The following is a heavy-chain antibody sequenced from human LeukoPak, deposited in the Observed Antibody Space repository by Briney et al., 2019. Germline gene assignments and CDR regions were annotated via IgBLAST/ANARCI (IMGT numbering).Heavy chain of an antibody. V-gene: IGHV3-33*01. CDR3: AREVIAVAVGYFDY. D-gene: IGHD6-19*01. J-gene: IGHJ4*02. Sequence: GGSLRPSCAASGFTFSSYGMHWVRQAPGKGLEWVAVIWYDGSNKYYADSVKGRFTISRDNSKNTLYLQMNSLRAEDTAVYYCAREVIAVAVGYFDYWGQGTLVTVSS. CDR2: IWYDGSNK. CDR1: GFTFSSYG.